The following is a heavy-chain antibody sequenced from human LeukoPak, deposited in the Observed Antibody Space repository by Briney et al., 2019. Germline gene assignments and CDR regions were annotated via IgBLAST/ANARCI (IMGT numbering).Heavy chain of an antibody. J-gene: IGHJ4*02. CDR2: IDPSDSYT. CDR1: GYSFTSYW. D-gene: IGHD2-2*01. Sequence: GESLKISCQGSGYSFTSYWISWVRQMPGKGLEWMGRIDPSDSYTNYSPSFQGHVTISADKSISTAYLQWSSLKASDTAMYYCASGLGYCSSTSCRMFDYWGQGTLVTVSS. CDR3: ASGLGYCSSTSCRMFDY. V-gene: IGHV5-10-1*01.